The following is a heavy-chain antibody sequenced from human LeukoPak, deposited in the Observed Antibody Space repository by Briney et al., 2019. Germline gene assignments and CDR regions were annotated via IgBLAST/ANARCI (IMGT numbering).Heavy chain of an antibody. CDR2: IDWDDDK. Sequence: SGPALVKPTQTLTLTCTFSGFSLSTSGMRVGWIRQPPGKALEWLARIDWDDDKYYSTSLKTRLTISKDTSKNQAVLTMTNMDPVDTAPYYCARTSRYYGMDVWGQGTTVTVSS. CDR3: ARTSRYYGMDV. V-gene: IGHV2-70*04. J-gene: IGHJ6*02. CDR1: GFSLSTSGMR.